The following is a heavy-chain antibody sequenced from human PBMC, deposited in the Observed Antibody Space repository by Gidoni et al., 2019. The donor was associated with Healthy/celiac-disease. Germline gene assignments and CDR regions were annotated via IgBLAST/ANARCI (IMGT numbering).Heavy chain of an antibody. Sequence: EVQLVESGGGLVKPGGSLRLSCAASGFTFSNAWMNWVRQAPGKGLEWVGRIKSKTDGGTTDYAAPVKGRFTISRDDSKNTLYLQMNSLKTEDTAVYYCTTRIAARPGGSVWFDPWGQGTLVTVSS. D-gene: IGHD6-6*01. CDR2: IKSKTDGGTT. CDR3: TTRIAARPGGSVWFDP. V-gene: IGHV3-15*07. J-gene: IGHJ5*02. CDR1: GFTFSNAW.